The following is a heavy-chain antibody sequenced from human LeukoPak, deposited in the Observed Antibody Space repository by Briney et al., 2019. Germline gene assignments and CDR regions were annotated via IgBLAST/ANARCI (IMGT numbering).Heavy chain of an antibody. CDR2: ISAYNGNT. CDR3: ARDSRGSNCSGGSCYGY. Sequence: AAGKVSFRSAAYTFTICGISLVRQAPGQGLGWMGGISAYNGNTNYAQKLQGRVTMTTDTSTSTAYMELRSLRSDDTAVYYCARDSRGSNCSGGSCYGYWGQGTLVTVSS. V-gene: IGHV1-18*01. CDR1: AYTFTICG. J-gene: IGHJ4*02. D-gene: IGHD2-15*01.